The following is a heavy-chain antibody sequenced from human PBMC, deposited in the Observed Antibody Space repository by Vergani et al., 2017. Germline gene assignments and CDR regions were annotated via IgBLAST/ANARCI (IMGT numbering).Heavy chain of an antibody. CDR1: GASIDRSKNY. J-gene: IGHJ5*01. CDR2: VIYSGNT. CDR3: ARRTYYDFRFDF. D-gene: IGHD3-3*01. Sequence: QLQLQKSGPGLVKPSETLSLTCSVSGASIDRSKNYWGWIRQPPGKGLEWIGSVIYSGNTNYDPSLKSRVTISIDTSKNQFSLKLNSVTAADTAVYYCARRTYYDFRFDFWGQGILVTVSS. V-gene: IGHV4-39*01.